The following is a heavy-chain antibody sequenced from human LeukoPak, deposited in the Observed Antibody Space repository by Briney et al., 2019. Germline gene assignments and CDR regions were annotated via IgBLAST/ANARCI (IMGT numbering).Heavy chain of an antibody. Sequence: GGSLRLSCAASGFTFSSYSMNWVRQAPGKGLEWVSSISSSSSYIYYADSVKGRFTISRDNAKNSLYLQMNRLRAEDTAVYYCARDMVRGVIVYYFDYWGQGTLVTVSS. D-gene: IGHD3-10*01. V-gene: IGHV3-21*01. CDR1: GFTFSSYS. CDR2: ISSSSSYI. J-gene: IGHJ4*02. CDR3: ARDMVRGVIVYYFDY.